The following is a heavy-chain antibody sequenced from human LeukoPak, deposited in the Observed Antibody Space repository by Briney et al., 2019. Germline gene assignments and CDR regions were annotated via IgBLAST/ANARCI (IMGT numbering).Heavy chain of an antibody. CDR3: AKSGRYDTLTGYYIDY. D-gene: IGHD3-9*01. Sequence: SETQSLTCAVSGGSISSYYWSWIRQPPGKGLEWIGYIHYSGSSNYDPSLKSRVTISIDTSKNQFSLKLSSVTAADTAVYYCAKSGRYDTLTGYYIDYWGQGARVTVSS. CDR1: GGSISSYY. J-gene: IGHJ4*02. CDR2: IHYSGSS. V-gene: IGHV4-59*01.